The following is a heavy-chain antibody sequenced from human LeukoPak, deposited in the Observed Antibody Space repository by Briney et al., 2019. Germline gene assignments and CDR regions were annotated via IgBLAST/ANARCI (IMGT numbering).Heavy chain of an antibody. V-gene: IGHV3-15*01. D-gene: IGHD3-22*01. Sequence: GGSLRLSCAVSGFTFSNGWMSWVRQAPGKGLEWVGRIKSNRDGGTTDYAAPVNGRFTISRDDSKNTLYLQMNSLKTEDTAVYYCTTEYYYDSSGLFDYWGQGTLVTVSS. J-gene: IGHJ4*02. CDR1: GFTFSNGW. CDR3: TTEYYYDSSGLFDY. CDR2: IKSNRDGGTT.